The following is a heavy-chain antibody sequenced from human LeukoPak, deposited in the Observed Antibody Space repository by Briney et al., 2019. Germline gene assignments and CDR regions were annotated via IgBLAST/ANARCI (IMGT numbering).Heavy chain of an antibody. D-gene: IGHD3-3*01. V-gene: IGHV4-59*08. Sequence: SGTLSLTCTVSGGSISSYYWSWIRQPPGKGLEWIGYIYYSGSTNYNPSLKSRVTISVDTSKNQFSLKLSSVTAADTAVYYCTKVGDPSGYYYYGMDVWGQGTTVTVSS. CDR3: TKVGDPSGYYYYGMDV. J-gene: IGHJ6*02. CDR1: GGSISSYY. CDR2: IYYSGST.